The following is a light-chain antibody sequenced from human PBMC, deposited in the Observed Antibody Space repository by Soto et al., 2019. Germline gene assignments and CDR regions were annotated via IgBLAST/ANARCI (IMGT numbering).Light chain of an antibody. CDR3: QQRSNRPPFT. CDR2: DAS. J-gene: IGKJ3*01. V-gene: IGKV3-11*01. CDR1: QSVSSY. Sequence: EIVLTQSPATLSLSPGERATLSCRASQSVSSYLAWYQQKPGQAPRLLIYDASNRATGIPARFSGSGSGTDFTLTTSSLEPEDFSVYYCQQRSNRPPFTFGPGTKVDIK.